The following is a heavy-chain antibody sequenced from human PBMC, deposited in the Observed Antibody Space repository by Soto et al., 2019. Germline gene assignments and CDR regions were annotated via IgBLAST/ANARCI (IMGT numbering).Heavy chain of an antibody. CDR2: IMPFFGSG. Sequence: SVKVSCKALRGTFTNYAFSWVRQAPGQGLEWMGGIMPFFGSGNYAQKFQGRINITADESTSSVYLELTSLRSEDTAVYYCARDRAGYYPHFVYWGQGTLVTVSS. J-gene: IGHJ4*02. V-gene: IGHV1-69*13. D-gene: IGHD2-2*03. CDR3: ARDRAGYYPHFVY. CDR1: RGTFTNYA.